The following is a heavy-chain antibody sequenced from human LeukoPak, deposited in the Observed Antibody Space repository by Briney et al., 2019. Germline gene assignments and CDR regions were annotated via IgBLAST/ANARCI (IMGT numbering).Heavy chain of an antibody. V-gene: IGHV3-53*01. CDR1: GFTVSSNY. D-gene: IGHD7-27*01. J-gene: IGHJ6*02. CDR3: ARANWGNKNYYYGMDV. CDR2: IYSGGST. Sequence: PGGSLRLSCAASGFTVSSNYMSWVRQAPGKGLEWVSVIYSGGSTYYADSVKGRFTISRDNSKNTLYLQMNSLRAEDTAVYYCARANWGNKNYYYGMDVWGQGTTVTVSS.